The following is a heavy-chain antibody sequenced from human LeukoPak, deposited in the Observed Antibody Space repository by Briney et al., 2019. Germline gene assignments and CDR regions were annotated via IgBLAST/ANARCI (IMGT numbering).Heavy chain of an antibody. D-gene: IGHD3-22*01. V-gene: IGHV4-30-4*01. CDR3: ASYYYDSSGYYLDSEYYFDY. CDR1: GGSISSGDYY. CDR2: IYYSGST. Sequence: SQTLSLTCTVSGGSISSGDYYWSWIRQPPGKGLEWIGYIYYSGSTYYNPSLKGRVTISVDTSKNQFSLKLSSVTAADTAVYYCASYYYDSSGYYLDSEYYFDYWGQGTLVTVSS. J-gene: IGHJ4*02.